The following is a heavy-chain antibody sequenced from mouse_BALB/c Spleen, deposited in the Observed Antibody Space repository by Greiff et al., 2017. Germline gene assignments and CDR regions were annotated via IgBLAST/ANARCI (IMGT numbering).Heavy chain of an antibody. CDR3: ARFRATVVATGGY. Sequence: EVQVVESGAELVKPGASVKLSCTASGFNIKDTYMHWVKQRPEQGLEWIGRIDPANGNTKYDPKFQGKATITADTSSNTAYLQLSSLTSEDTAVYYCARFRATVVATGGYWGQGTTLTVSS. V-gene: IGHV14-3*02. D-gene: IGHD1-1*01. J-gene: IGHJ2*01. CDR1: GFNIKDTY. CDR2: IDPANGNT.